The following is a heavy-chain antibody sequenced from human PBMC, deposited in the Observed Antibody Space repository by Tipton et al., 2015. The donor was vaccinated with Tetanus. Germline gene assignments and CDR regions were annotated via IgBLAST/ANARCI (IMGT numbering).Heavy chain of an antibody. J-gene: IGHJ4*02. CDR1: GLSFSGYG. D-gene: IGHD3-10*01. Sequence: SLRLSCATSGLSFSGYGLRWLRQAPGKGLEWVALVAYDGNNKYYADSVKGRFTISRDNSKDTLYLQMNSLRPEDTAVYYCARDGFYYGSGSYYRAFWGQGTLVTVSP. V-gene: IGHV3-30-3*01. CDR3: ARDGFYYGSGSYYRAF. CDR2: VAYDGNNK.